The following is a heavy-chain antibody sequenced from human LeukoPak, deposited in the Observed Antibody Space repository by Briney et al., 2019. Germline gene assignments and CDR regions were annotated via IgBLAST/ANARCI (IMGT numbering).Heavy chain of an antibody. CDR1: GFTFSSYG. CDR2: IRYDGSNK. V-gene: IGHV3-30*02. J-gene: IGHJ4*02. D-gene: IGHD2-2*01. CDR3: ATDIVVVPAAGDY. Sequence: GGSLRLSCAASGFTFSSYGMHWVRQAPGKGLEWVAFIRYDGSNKYYADSVKGRFTISRDNSKNTLYLQMNSLRAEDTAVYYCATDIVVVPAAGDYWGQGTPVTVSS.